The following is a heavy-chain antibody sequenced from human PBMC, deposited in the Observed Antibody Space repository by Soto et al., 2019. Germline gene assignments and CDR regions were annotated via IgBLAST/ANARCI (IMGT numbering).Heavy chain of an antibody. Sequence: EVQLVESGGGLVKPGGSLTLSCAASGFTFINAWMNWVRQAPGKGLEWVGRIKTKTHGETTDYAAPVKGRFTISRDDSKYTLYLQMSSLKADDTAVYYCTTGSVEGVWDQGTTVTVSS. D-gene: IGHD2-15*01. V-gene: IGHV3-15*07. CDR1: GFTFINAW. J-gene: IGHJ6*02. CDR3: TTGSVEGV. CDR2: IKTKTHGETT.